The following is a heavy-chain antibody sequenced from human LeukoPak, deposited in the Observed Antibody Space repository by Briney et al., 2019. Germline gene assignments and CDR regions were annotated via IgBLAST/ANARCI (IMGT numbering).Heavy chain of an antibody. D-gene: IGHD6-13*01. V-gene: IGHV3-21*04. CDR2: ISSSDTYI. CDR1: GFTFSSYS. J-gene: IGHJ3*02. CDR3: AKLLYSSSWYRDAFDI. Sequence: GGSLRLSCAASGFTFSSYSMNWVRQAPGKGLEWVSSISSSDTYIYHADSVKGRFTISRDNSKNTLYLQMNSLRAEDTAVYYCAKLLYSSSWYRDAFDIWGQGTMVTVSS.